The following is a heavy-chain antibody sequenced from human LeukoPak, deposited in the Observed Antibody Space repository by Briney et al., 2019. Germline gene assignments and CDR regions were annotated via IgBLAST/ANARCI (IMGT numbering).Heavy chain of an antibody. V-gene: IGHV4-59*08. CDR2: IYYSGST. J-gene: IGHJ6*02. CDR1: GGSISSYY. D-gene: IGHD3-3*01. CDR3: ARHSSDFWSGYYTNYYGVDV. Sequence: SETLSLTCTVSGGSISSYYWSWIRQSPGKGLEWIGYIYYSGSTNYNPSLKSRLTISVDTSKNQFSLGLSSVTAADTAVYYCARHSSDFWSGYYTNYYGVDVWGRGTTVTVSS.